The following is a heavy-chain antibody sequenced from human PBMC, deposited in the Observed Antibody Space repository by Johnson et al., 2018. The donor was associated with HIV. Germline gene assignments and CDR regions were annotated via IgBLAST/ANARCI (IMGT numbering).Heavy chain of an antibody. CDR1: GFTFSSYG. V-gene: IGHV3-33*06. D-gene: IGHD6-13*01. CDR3: TKCIWGSSLIDAFDI. Sequence: QVQLVESGGGVIQPGRSLRVSCAASGFTFSSYGMHWVHQAPGKGLEWVAVIWYDGSNRYYADSVKGRFTISRDNSKNTLYLQMNSLRAEDTAVYYCTKCIWGSSLIDAFDIWGQGIMVTVSS. J-gene: IGHJ3*02. CDR2: IWYDGSNR.